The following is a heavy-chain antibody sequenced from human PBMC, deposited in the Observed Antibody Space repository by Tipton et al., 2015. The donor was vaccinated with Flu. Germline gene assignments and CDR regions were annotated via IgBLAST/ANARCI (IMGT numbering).Heavy chain of an antibody. Sequence: TLSLTCTVSGASISSRSYYWGWIRQPPGKGLEWIGCIYSSGSTYYNPSLKSRVTISLDMSKNQFSLKLSSVTAADTAVYYCAREKDSSGSEYFQHWGQGTLVTVSS. CDR1: GASISSRSYY. D-gene: IGHD6-19*01. CDR3: AREKDSSGSEYFQH. V-gene: IGHV4-39*07. J-gene: IGHJ1*01. CDR2: IYSSGST.